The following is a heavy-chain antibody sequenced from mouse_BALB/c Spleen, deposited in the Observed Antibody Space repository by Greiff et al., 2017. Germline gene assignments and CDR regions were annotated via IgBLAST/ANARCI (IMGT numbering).Heavy chain of an antibody. J-gene: IGHJ2*01. V-gene: IGHV5-6-5*01. CDR3: ARVRETGYFDY. Sequence: EVKLMESGGGLVKPGGSLKLSCAASGFTFSSYAMSWVRQTPEKRLEWVASISSGGSTYYPDSVKGRFTISRDNARNILYLQMSSLRSEDTAMYYCARVRETGYFDYWGQGTTLTVSS. CDR2: ISSGGST. D-gene: IGHD4-1*01. CDR1: GFTFSSYA.